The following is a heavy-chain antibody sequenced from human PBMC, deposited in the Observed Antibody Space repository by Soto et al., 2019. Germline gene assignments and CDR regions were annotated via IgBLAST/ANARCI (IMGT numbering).Heavy chain of an antibody. CDR2: INAGNGNT. CDR3: ARVGSSDWYSIAFDI. Sequence: VASVKVSCKASGYTFTSYAMHWVRQAPGQRLEWMGWINAGNGNTKYSQKFQGRVTITRDTSASTAYMELSSLRSEDTAVYYCARVGSSDWYSIAFDIWGQGTMVTVSS. D-gene: IGHD6-19*01. CDR1: GYTFTSYA. J-gene: IGHJ3*02. V-gene: IGHV1-3*01.